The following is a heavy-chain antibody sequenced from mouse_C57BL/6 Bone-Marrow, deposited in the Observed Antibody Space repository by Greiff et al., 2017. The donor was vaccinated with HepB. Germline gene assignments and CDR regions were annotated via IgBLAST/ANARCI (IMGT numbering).Heavy chain of an antibody. D-gene: IGHD2-3*01. J-gene: IGHJ2*01. CDR2: IYPGSGST. CDR3: ASEGPSMMVTTYYFDY. CDR1: GYTFTSYW. Sequence: QVQLQQPGAELVKPGASVKMSCKASGYTFTSYWITWVKQRPGQGLEWIGDIYPGSGSTNYNEKFKSKATLTVDTSSSTAYMQLSSLTSEDSAVYYCASEGPSMMVTTYYFDYWGQGTTLTVSS. V-gene: IGHV1-55*01.